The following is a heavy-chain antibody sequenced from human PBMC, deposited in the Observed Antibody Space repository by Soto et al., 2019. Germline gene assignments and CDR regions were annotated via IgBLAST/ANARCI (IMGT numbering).Heavy chain of an antibody. D-gene: IGHD3-10*01. CDR2: IYCSGST. V-gene: IGHV4-59*08. CDR1: GGSISSYY. J-gene: IGHJ6*02. Sequence: SETLSLTCTVSGGSISSYYWSWIRQPPGKGLEWIGYIYCSGSTNYNPSLKSRVTISVDTSKNQFSLKLSSVTAADTAVYYCARHLWFGDWVDLYYYYAMDVWGQGTTVTVCS. CDR3: ARHLWFGDWVDLYYYYAMDV.